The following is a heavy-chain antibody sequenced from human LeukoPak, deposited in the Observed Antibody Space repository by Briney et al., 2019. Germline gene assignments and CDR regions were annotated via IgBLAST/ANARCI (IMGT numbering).Heavy chain of an antibody. CDR1: GFTFSSYG. V-gene: IGHV3-33*06. J-gene: IGHJ3*02. Sequence: GGSVRLSCAASGFTFSSYGMHWVRQAPGKGLEWVAVIWYDGSNKYYADSVKGRFTISRDNSKNTLYLQMNSRRAEDTAVYYCAKGSDAFDIWGQGTMVTVSS. CDR2: IWYDGSNK. CDR3: AKGSDAFDI.